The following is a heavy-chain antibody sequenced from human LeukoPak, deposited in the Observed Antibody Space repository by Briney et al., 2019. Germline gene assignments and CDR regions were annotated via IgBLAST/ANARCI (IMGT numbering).Heavy chain of an antibody. V-gene: IGHV4-59*01. CDR1: GGSISSYY. CDR2: IYYSGST. Sequence: SETLSLTCTVSGGSISSYYWSWIRQPPGKGLEWIGYIYYSGSTNYNPSLKSRVTISVDTSKNQFSLKLSSVTAADTAVYYCARDGGYSGYDSLDYWGQGTLVTVSS. D-gene: IGHD5-12*01. CDR3: ARDGGYSGYDSLDY. J-gene: IGHJ4*02.